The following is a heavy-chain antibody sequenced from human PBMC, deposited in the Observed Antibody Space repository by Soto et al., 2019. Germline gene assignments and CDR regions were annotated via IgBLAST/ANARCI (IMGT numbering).Heavy chain of an antibody. J-gene: IGHJ4*02. D-gene: IGHD1-1*01. V-gene: IGHV1-18*01. CDR1: GYDFTTYG. Sequence: QVHLVQSGAEVKKLGASVKVSCKGSGYDFTTYGITWVRQAPGQGLEWMAWISAHNGNTDYAQKLQGRVTVTRDTSTSTAYMELRSLRSDDTAMYYCARGRYGDYWGQGALVTVSS. CDR3: ARGRYGDY. CDR2: ISAHNGNT.